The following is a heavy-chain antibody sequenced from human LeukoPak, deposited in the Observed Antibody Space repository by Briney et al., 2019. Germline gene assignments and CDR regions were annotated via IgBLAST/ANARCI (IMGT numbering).Heavy chain of an antibody. J-gene: IGHJ4*02. CDR3: ARDTYYYDSSGYAPFDY. Sequence: KPSQTLSLTCTVSGVSISSGSYYWSWIRQPAGTGLEWIVRIYTSGSTNYNPSLKSRVTISVDTSKNQFSLKLSSVTAADTAVYYCARDTYYYDSSGYAPFDYWGQGTLVTVSS. CDR2: IYTSGST. V-gene: IGHV4-61*02. CDR1: GVSISSGSYY. D-gene: IGHD3-22*01.